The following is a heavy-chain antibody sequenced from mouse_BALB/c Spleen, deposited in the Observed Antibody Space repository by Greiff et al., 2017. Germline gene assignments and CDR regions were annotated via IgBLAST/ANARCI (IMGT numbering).Heavy chain of an antibody. V-gene: IGHV1-22*01. J-gene: IGHJ3*01. Sequence: EVQLQQSGPDLVKPGASVKISCTTSGYTFTEYTMHWVQQSHGKSLEWIGGINPNNGGTSYNQKFKGKATLTVDKSSSTAYMELRSLTSEDSAVYYCTEFYYRSAGLAYWGQGTLVTVSA. D-gene: IGHD2-14*01. CDR1: GYTFTEYT. CDR3: TEFYYRSAGLAY. CDR2: INPNNGGT.